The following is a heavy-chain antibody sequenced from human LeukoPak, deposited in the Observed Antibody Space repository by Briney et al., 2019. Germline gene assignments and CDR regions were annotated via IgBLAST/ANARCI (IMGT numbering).Heavy chain of an antibody. CDR2: THYRSKWYN. CDR1: GDSVSSNSAA. D-gene: IGHD6-13*01. CDR3: ARRSIAAAGTDYFDY. J-gene: IGHJ4*02. V-gene: IGHV6-1*01. Sequence: SQTLSLTCAISGDSVSSNSAAWNWIRQSPSRGLEWLGRTHYRSKWYNDYAVSVKSRITINPDTSKNQFSLQLNSVTPEDTAVYYCARRSIAAAGTDYFDYWGQGTLVTVSS.